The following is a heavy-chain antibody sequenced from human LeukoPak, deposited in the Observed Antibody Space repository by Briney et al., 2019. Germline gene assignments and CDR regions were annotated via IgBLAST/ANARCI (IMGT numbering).Heavy chain of an antibody. CDR2: IQYDGSKT. CDR1: GFTFSHYG. Sequence: GRSLRLSCAGSGFTFSHYGMHWVRQAPGKGLEWVAGIQYDGSKTYYGDSVKGRFSISRDNSRNTLYLQMSSLRAEDTAVYSCARDVDTSNHMSIFDPWGQGTLVTVPS. D-gene: IGHD2-21*01. J-gene: IGHJ5*02. CDR3: ARDVDTSNHMSIFDP. V-gene: IGHV3-33*01.